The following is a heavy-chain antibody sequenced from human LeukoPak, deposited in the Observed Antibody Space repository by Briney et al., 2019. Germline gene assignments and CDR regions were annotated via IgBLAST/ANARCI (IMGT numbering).Heavy chain of an antibody. D-gene: IGHD7-27*01. CDR2: ISYDGSNK. V-gene: IGHV3-30*14. Sequence: PGGSLRLSCAASGFTFSSYAMHWVRQAPGKGLEWVAVISYDGSNKYYADSVKGRFTISRDNSKNTLYLQMNSLRAEDTAVYYCTKDLGSTTSYFDSWGQGILVTVSS. CDR1: GFTFSSYA. CDR3: TKDLGSTTSYFDS. J-gene: IGHJ4*02.